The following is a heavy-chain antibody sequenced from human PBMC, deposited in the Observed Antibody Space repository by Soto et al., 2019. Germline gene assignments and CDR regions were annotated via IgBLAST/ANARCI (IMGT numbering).Heavy chain of an antibody. CDR2: ISSSSSYI. D-gene: IGHD2-2*02. V-gene: IGHV3-21*01. J-gene: IGHJ4*02. CDR1: GFTFSSYS. Sequence: GGSLRLSCAASGFTFSSYSMNWVRQAPGRGLEWVSSISSSSSYIYYADSVKGRFTISRDNAKNSLYLQMNSLRAEDTAVYYCARDHPLYGKGDYWGQGTLVTVSS. CDR3: ARDHPLYGKGDY.